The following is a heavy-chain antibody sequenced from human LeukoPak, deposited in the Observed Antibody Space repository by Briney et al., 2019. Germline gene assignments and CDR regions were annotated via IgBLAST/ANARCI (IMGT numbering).Heavy chain of an antibody. D-gene: IGHD3-3*01. CDR1: GYTFTSYG. CDR2: ISAYNGNT. J-gene: IGHJ4*02. CDR3: AREYYDFWSDREFDY. Sequence: GASVKVSCKASGYTFTSYGISWVRQAPGQGLEWMGWISAYNGNTSYAQKLQGRVTMTTDTSTSTAYMELRSLRSDDTAVYYCAREYYDFWSDREFDYWGQGTLVTVSS. V-gene: IGHV1-18*01.